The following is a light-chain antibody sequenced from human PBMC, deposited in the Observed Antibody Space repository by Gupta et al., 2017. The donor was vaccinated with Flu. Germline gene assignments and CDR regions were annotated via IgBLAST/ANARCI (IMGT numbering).Light chain of an antibody. CDR3: SAYACRTYA. CDR2: DIN. J-gene: IGLJ1*01. V-gene: IGLV2-8*01. Sequence: VSWYQHHPGKAPNLLIYDINERPCRVPVRFSGSKSANTAYLTFSGLQDTDAADYYSSAYACRTYAFGTVTKATVL.